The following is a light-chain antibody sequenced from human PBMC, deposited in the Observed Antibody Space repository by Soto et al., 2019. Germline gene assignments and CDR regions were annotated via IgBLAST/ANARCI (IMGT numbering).Light chain of an antibody. Sequence: IEMTQSPSSVSASVGDRVTITCRASQDIRSRLAWYQHKPGKAPNLLIYSATTLQSAVPYRFIGSGSWTYFTLTISSLQPEDFATYYCQQANILPPVFGGGTRVEI. CDR2: SAT. CDR1: QDIRSR. V-gene: IGKV1-12*01. CDR3: QQANILPPV. J-gene: IGKJ4*01.